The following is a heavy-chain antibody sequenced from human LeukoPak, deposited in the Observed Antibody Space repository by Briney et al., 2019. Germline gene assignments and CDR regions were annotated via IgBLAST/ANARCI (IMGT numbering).Heavy chain of an antibody. CDR1: GYTFTGYY. Sequence: VASVKVSCTASGYTFTGYYMHWVRQAPGQGLEWMGWINPNSGGTNYAQKFQGRVTMTRDTSISTAYMELSRLRSDDTAVYYCASHKEASGLDYFDYWGQGTLVTVSS. CDR2: INPNSGGT. J-gene: IGHJ4*02. CDR3: ASHKEASGLDYFDY. V-gene: IGHV1-2*02. D-gene: IGHD5-12*01.